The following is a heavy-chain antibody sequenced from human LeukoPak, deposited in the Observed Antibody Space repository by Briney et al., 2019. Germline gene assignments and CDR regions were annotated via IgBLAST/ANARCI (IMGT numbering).Heavy chain of an antibody. CDR3: AKVVGYGDYVC. V-gene: IGHV3-23*01. CDR1: GFTFSSYA. J-gene: IGHJ4*02. D-gene: IGHD5-12*01. Sequence: PGGSLRLSCAASGFTFSSYAMSWVRQAPGKGLEWVSALSGSGDSTYYADSVKGRFTISRDNSKNTLYLQMNSLRAEDTAVYYCAKVVGYGDYVCWGQGTLVTVSS. CDR2: LSGSGDST.